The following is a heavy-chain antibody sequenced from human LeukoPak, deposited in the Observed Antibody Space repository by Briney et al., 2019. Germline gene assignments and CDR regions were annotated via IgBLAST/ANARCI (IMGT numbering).Heavy chain of an antibody. Sequence: SVKVSCKASGGTFSSYAISWVRQAPGQGLEWMGRIIPILGIANYAQKFQGRVTITADKSTSTAYMELSSLRSEDTAVYYCARAHTILTDTAMVKGTRANYYYGMDVWGQGTTVTVSS. V-gene: IGHV1-69*04. CDR1: GGTFSSYA. J-gene: IGHJ6*02. CDR3: ARAHTILTDTAMVKGTRANYYYGMDV. D-gene: IGHD5-18*01. CDR2: IIPILGIA.